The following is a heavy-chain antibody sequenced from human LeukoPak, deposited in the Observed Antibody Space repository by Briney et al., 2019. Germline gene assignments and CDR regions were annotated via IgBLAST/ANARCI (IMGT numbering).Heavy chain of an antibody. J-gene: IGHJ4*02. CDR1: GYTFTGYY. Sequence: ASVKVSCKASGYTFTGYYMHWVRQAPGQGLEWMGWINPNSGGTNYAQKFQGRVTMTRDTSISTAYMELSRLRSDDTAVYYCAPTYGNGWYYFDYWGQGTLVTVSS. D-gene: IGHD2-15*01. V-gene: IGHV1-2*02. CDR2: INPNSGGT. CDR3: APTYGNGWYYFDY.